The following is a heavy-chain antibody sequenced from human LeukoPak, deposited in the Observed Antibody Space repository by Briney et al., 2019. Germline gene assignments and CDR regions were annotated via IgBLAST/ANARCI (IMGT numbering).Heavy chain of an antibody. V-gene: IGHV4-30-4*01. J-gene: IGHJ6*02. D-gene: IGHD4/OR15-4a*01. CDR1: GGSISSGDYY. Sequence: PSETLSLTCTVSGGSISSGDYYWSWIRQPPGKGLEWIGYIYYSGSTYYNPSLKSRVTISVDTSKNQFSLKLSSVTAADTAMYYCARVVALSYYYGMDVWGQGTTVTVSS. CDR3: ARVVALSYYYGMDV. CDR2: IYYSGST.